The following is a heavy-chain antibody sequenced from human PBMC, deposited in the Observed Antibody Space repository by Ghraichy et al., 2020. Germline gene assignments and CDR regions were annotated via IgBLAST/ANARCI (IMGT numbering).Heavy chain of an antibody. V-gene: IGHV3-30*18. J-gene: IGHJ4*02. CDR3: AKDHGRGFLEWVDY. CDR1: GFTFSSYG. CDR2: ISYDGSNK. Sequence: GGSLRLSCAASGFTFSSYGMHWVRQAPGKGLEWVAVISYDGSNKYYADSVKGRFTISRDNSKNTLSLQMNSLRAEDTAVYYCAKDHGRGFLEWVDYSGKGTLFTVSS. D-gene: IGHD3-3*01.